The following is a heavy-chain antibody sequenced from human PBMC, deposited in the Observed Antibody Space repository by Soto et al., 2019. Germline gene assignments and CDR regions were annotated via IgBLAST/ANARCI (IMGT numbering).Heavy chain of an antibody. V-gene: IGHV3-30*03. Sequence: GGSLRLSCAASGFTFNSYGMHWVRQGPGNGLEWVAFISYDSTKTYYADSVKGRFTISRDNSNSALYVQMNSLTGEDTAVYYCARTRSAWSDFHYYALDVWGQGTTVTVSS. CDR2: ISYDSTKT. CDR3: ARTRSAWSDFHYYALDV. CDR1: GFTFNSYG. D-gene: IGHD1-26*01. J-gene: IGHJ6*02.